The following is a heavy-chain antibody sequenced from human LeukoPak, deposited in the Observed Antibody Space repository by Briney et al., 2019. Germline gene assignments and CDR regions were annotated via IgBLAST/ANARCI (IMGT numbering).Heavy chain of an antibody. J-gene: IGHJ6*02. D-gene: IGHD2-15*01. CDR1: GYTFTSYD. CDR2: MNPNSGNT. Sequence: ASVKVSCKASGYTFTSYDINWVRQATGQGLEWMGWMNPNSGNTGYAQKFQGRVTMTRNTSISTAYMELSSLRSEDTAVYYCARSMVVAAKEVGYYYYGMDVWGQGTTVTASS. CDR3: ARSMVVAAKEVGYYYYGMDV. V-gene: IGHV1-8*01.